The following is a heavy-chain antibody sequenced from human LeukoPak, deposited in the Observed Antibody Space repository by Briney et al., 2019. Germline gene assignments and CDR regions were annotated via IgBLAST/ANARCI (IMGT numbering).Heavy chain of an antibody. D-gene: IGHD2-8*01. V-gene: IGHV4-59*01. Sequence: SETLSLTCTVSGGSISSYYWSWIRQPPGKGLEWIGYIYYTGSTNYNPSLKSRVTISVDTSKNQFSLKLSSVTAADTAVYYCARSVWRYAFDLWGQATMVTVSA. CDR3: ARSVWRYAFDL. CDR2: IYYTGST. J-gene: IGHJ3*01. CDR1: GGSISSYY.